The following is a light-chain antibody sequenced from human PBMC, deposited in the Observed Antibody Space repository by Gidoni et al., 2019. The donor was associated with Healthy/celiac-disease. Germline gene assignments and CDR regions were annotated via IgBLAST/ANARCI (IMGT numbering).Light chain of an antibody. CDR1: QSVLYSSNNKNY. CDR2: WAS. Sequence: DIVMTQSPDSLAVSLGESATINCKSSQSVLYSSNNKNYLAWYQPKPGQPPKLLIYWASTRESGVPDRFSGSGSGTDFTLTISSLQAEDVAVYYCQQYYSTPLTFGPGTKVDIK. V-gene: IGKV4-1*01. CDR3: QQYYSTPLT. J-gene: IGKJ3*01.